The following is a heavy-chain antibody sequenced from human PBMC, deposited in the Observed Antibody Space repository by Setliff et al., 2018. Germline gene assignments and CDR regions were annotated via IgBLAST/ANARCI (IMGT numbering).Heavy chain of an antibody. D-gene: IGHD3-10*01. CDR1: GDYMSFSY. Sequence: SETLSLTCSVSGDYMSFSYWSWIRQPPGKGLEWIGYIYYSGSTDSHPSLKSRVSISIDTSKNQFSLNVRSVTAADTAIYYCAKGRGEMDSWGQGILVTVSS. CDR2: IYYSGST. V-gene: IGHV4-59*01. CDR3: AKGRGEMDS. J-gene: IGHJ4*02.